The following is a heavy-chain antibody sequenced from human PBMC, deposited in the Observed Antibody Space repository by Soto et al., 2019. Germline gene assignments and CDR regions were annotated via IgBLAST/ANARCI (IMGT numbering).Heavy chain of an antibody. CDR3: ARKGMVEGKTHDAFDV. V-gene: IGHV3-23*01. CDR2: VSGGGGGT. D-gene: IGHD1-26*01. J-gene: IGHJ3*01. Sequence: EVQLLESGGGLVQPGGSLRLSCAASGFTFSNYAMSWVRQGPGKGLEWVSTVSGGGGGTYYTDSVKGRFTISRDNSKHSLYLQLNGLRAEDGAVYYCARKGMVEGKTHDAFDVWGQGTMVIVSS. CDR1: GFTFSNYA.